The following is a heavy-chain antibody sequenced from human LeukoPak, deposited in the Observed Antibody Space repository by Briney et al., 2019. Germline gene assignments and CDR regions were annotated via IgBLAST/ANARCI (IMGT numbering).Heavy chain of an antibody. CDR3: ATGSSSSSWYRYYYYYGMDV. J-gene: IGHJ6*02. V-gene: IGHV1-24*01. CDR1: GYTLTELS. CDR2: FDPEDGET. Sequence: ASVKVSCKVSGYTLTELSMHWVRQAPGKGLEWMGGFDPEDGETIYAQKFQGRVTMTEDTSTDAAYMELSSLRSEDTAVYYCATGSSSSSWYRYYYYYGMDVWGQGTTVTVSS. D-gene: IGHD6-13*01.